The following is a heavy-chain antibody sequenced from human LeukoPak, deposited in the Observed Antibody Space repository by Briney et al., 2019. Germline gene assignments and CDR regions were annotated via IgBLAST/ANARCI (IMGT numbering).Heavy chain of an antibody. CDR1: GYSFTSYW. D-gene: IGHD6-19*01. Sequence: GGSLKISCKGSGYSFTSYWIGWGRQMPGKGLEWMGIIYPGDSDTRYSPSFQEQVTISADKYISTAHLQWSSLEASDTAMDYCARSRPVAGMGGGYVDYWGQGTLVTAAS. J-gene: IGHJ4*02. V-gene: IGHV5-51*01. CDR3: ARSRPVAGMGGGYVDY. CDR2: IYPGDSDT.